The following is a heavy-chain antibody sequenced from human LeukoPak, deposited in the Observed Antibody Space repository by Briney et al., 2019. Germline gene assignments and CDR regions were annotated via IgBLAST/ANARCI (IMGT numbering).Heavy chain of an antibody. CDR3: AKDRSTRQNYYYGMDV. J-gene: IGHJ6*02. V-gene: IGHV3-30*18. D-gene: IGHD1-26*01. CDR1: GFTFSSYG. Sequence: GGSLRLSCAASGFTFSSYGMHWVRQAPGKGLEWVAVISYDGSNKYYADSVKGRFTISRDNSKNTLYLQMNSLRAEGTAVYYCAKDRSTRQNYYYGMDVWGQGTTVTVSS. CDR2: ISYDGSNK.